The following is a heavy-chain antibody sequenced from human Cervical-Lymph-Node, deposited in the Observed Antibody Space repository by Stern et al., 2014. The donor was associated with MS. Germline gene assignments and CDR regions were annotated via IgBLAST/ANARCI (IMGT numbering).Heavy chain of an antibody. J-gene: IGHJ4*02. CDR3: ARFGSLVVAPSRY. Sequence: VQLVVSGGGVVQSGRFLRLSCAASGFTFSSYAMHWVRPAPCKGLEWVAVISYDGGNKYYVESVMGRFSISRDNSKNTLYLQMNSLRAEDTAVYYCARFGSLVVAPSRYWGQGTLVTVSS. CDR2: ISYDGGNK. D-gene: IGHD3-22*01. V-gene: IGHV3-30*01. CDR1: GFTFSSYA.